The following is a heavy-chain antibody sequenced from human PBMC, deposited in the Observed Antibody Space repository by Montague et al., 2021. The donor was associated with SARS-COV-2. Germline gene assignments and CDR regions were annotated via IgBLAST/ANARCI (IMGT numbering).Heavy chain of an antibody. D-gene: IGHD4-23*01. J-gene: IGHJ3*02. Sequence: SETLSLTCTVSGGSITGYYWSWLRRSPGKGLEWIAYIYDCGAVNXKPSLVSRVTISTDTSKNQLSLKVNSVTAADTAVYYCVRDHPCGGPRGAYDIWGQGTVVTVSS. CDR2: IYDCGAV. CDR3: VRDHPCGGPRGAYDI. V-gene: IGHV4-59*01. CDR1: GGSITGYY.